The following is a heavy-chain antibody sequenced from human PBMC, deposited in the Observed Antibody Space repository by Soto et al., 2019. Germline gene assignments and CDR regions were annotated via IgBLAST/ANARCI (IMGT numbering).Heavy chain of an antibody. V-gene: IGHV4-61*01. Sequence: PSETLSLTCTVSGGSVSSGSYYWSWIRQPPGKGLEWIGYIYYSGSTNYNPSLKSRVTISVDTSKNQFSLKLSSVTAADTAVYYCARSQLHYYDSSGPGWFDPWGQGTLVTV. CDR1: GGSVSSGSYY. CDR3: ARSQLHYYDSSGPGWFDP. D-gene: IGHD3-22*01. CDR2: IYYSGST. J-gene: IGHJ5*02.